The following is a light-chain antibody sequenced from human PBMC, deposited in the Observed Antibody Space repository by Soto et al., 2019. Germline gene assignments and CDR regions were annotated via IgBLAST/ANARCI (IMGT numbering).Light chain of an antibody. J-gene: IGKJ1*01. CDR3: QQYDSYSGT. V-gene: IGKV3-20*01. CDR2: ATS. Sequence: EIVLTQSPGTLSLSPGERATLSCRASQSVSRTYLAWYQQKPVQAPRLLIYATSSRATGIPDRFSGSGSGTEFTLTISSLQPDDFATYYCQQYDSYSGTFGQGTKVDIK. CDR1: QSVSRTY.